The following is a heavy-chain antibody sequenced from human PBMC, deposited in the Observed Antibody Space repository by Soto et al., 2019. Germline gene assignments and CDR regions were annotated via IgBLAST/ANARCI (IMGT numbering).Heavy chain of an antibody. Sequence: ASVKVSCKASGYSFTNNDISWVRQATGQGLEWMGWMNPGSGDTGYAQKFQGRVTMTRDISIATAYMELSSLRSDDTAIYYCARMATFGSLNWFDPWGQGTLVTSPQ. CDR2: MNPGSGDT. CDR1: GYSFTNND. D-gene: IGHD3-16*01. V-gene: IGHV1-8*01. J-gene: IGHJ5*02. CDR3: ARMATFGSLNWFDP.